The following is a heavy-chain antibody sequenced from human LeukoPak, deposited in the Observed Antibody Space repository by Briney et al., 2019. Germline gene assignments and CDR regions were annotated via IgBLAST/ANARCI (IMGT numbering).Heavy chain of an antibody. V-gene: IGHV4-4*02. D-gene: IGHD2-21*02. Sequence: PSGTLSLTCAVSGGSISSSNWWSWVRQPPGKGLEWIGEIYHSGSTYYNPSLKSRVTISVDTSKNQFSLKLSSVTAADTAVYYCARDSAAYCGGDCPNWFDPWGQGTLVTVSS. CDR1: GGSISSSNW. CDR3: ARDSAAYCGGDCPNWFDP. CDR2: IYHSGST. J-gene: IGHJ5*02.